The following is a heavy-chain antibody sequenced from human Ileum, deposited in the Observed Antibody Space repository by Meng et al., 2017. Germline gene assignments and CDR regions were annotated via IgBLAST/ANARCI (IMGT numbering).Heavy chain of an antibody. CDR1: GGSVPGRSYY. J-gene: IGHJ4*02. CDR3: ATDVYGDGLAYLDH. V-gene: IGHV4-61*01. Sequence: QVQLQESGPRRVRASETPSLPCAVSGGSVPGRSYYWTWIRHPPGKGLEWIGYVFDSGTTKYNPSLSSRVSISSDTSQNQFSLKLTSLNTADTAVYYCATDVYGDGLAYLDHWGQGSLVTVSS. D-gene: IGHD4-17*01. CDR2: VFDSGTT.